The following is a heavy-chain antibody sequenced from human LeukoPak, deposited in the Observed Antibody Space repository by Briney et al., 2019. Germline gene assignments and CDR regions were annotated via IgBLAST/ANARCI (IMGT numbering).Heavy chain of an antibody. D-gene: IGHD3-10*01. CDR3: AKDIGLFMVRGVKGSLGFDY. J-gene: IGHJ4*02. Sequence: GGSLRLSCAASGFTFDDYAMHWVRQAPGKGLEWVSGISWNSGSIGYADSVKGRFTISRDNAKNSLYLQMNSLRAEDTALYYCAKDIGLFMVRGVKGSLGFDYWGQRTLVTVSS. V-gene: IGHV3-9*01. CDR1: GFTFDDYA. CDR2: ISWNSGSI.